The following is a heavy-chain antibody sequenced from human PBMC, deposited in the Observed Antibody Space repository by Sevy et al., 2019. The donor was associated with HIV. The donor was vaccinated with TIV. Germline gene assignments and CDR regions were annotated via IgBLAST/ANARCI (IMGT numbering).Heavy chain of an antibody. CDR2: ISYDGSNK. V-gene: IGHV3-30-3*01. CDR1: GFTFSSYA. CDR3: ARDNGDSSGYYLDY. Sequence: GGSLRLSCAASGFTFSSYAMHWVRQAPGKGLEWVAVISYDGSNKYYADSVKGRFTISRDNSKNTLYLQMNSLRAEDTAVYYCARDNGDSSGYYLDYWGQRTLVTVSS. J-gene: IGHJ4*02. D-gene: IGHD3-22*01.